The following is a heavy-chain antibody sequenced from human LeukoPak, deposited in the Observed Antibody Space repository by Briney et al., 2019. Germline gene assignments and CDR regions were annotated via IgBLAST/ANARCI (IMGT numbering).Heavy chain of an antibody. CDR1: GFTFSNYA. CDR3: AKDHGGSYYSSEDWFDP. V-gene: IGHV3-23*01. D-gene: IGHD1-26*01. J-gene: IGHJ5*02. CDR2: ISGGGDDT. Sequence: GGSLRLSCASSGFTFSNYAMSWVRQAPGKGLEWVSTISGGGDDTYYADSVKGRFTISRDNSKNTLYLQMNSLRAEDTALYYCAKDHGGSYYSSEDWFDPWGQGTLVTVYS.